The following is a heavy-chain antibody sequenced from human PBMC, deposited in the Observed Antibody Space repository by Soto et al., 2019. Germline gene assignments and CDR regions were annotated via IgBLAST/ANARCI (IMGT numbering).Heavy chain of an antibody. Sequence: SVKVSCKASGYTFTSYGISWVRQAPGQGLEWMGWISAYNGNTNYAQKLQGRVTMTTDTSTSTAYMELRSLRSDDTAVYYCATKLGYCSGGSCYFDYWGQGTLVTVSS. CDR1: GYTFTSYG. CDR2: ISAYNGNT. J-gene: IGHJ4*02. V-gene: IGHV1-18*01. D-gene: IGHD2-15*01. CDR3: ATKLGYCSGGSCYFDY.